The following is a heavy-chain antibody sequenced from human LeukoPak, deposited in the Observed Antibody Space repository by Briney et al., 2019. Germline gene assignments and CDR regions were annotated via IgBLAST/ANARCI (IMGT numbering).Heavy chain of an antibody. CDR1: GASISSGGYY. CDR2: SGST. CDR3: ARPGSWFDP. J-gene: IGHJ5*02. Sequence: SETLSLTCTVSGASISSGGYYWTWIRQPPGKGLEWIGYSGSTYHNPSLKSRVTISVDRSKNELSLKLSSVTAADTAVYYCARPGSWFDPWGQGTPVSVSS. V-gene: IGHV4-30-2*01.